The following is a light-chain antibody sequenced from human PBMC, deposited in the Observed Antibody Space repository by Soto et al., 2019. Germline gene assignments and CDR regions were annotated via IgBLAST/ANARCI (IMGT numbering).Light chain of an antibody. V-gene: IGKV1-39*01. CDR2: TAS. CDR3: QQSYSMPGT. Sequence: DIQMTQSPSSLSASVGDRVTITCRASQSIRFYLNWYQQKPGKAPKLQIYTASNVQSGVPSRISGSGSGTDFTLTISSLQPEDFAAYYCQQSYSMPGTFGQGTKVDIK. CDR1: QSIRFY. J-gene: IGKJ1*01.